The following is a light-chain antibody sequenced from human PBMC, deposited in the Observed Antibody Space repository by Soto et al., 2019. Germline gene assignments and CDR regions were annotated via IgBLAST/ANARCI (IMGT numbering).Light chain of an antibody. V-gene: IGKV3-20*01. CDR3: QQYGSSPRT. CDR1: QNISNY. J-gene: IGKJ1*01. Sequence: IVFTQSPATLSVSPGERATLSCRASQNISNYLIWYQQKPGQAPRLLIYDVSNRATDIPARFSGSGSGTDFTLTISRLEPEDFAVYYCQQYGSSPRTFGQGTKVDIK. CDR2: DVS.